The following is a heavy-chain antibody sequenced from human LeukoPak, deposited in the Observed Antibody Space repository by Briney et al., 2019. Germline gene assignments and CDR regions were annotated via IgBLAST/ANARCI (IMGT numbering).Heavy chain of an antibody. CDR3: ASAPGSFQFRFYQ. Sequence: SETLSLTCTVSGDSISSYYWSSIRQPPGKGLEWLGYIYYSGSTNYNPSLESRVTISVDTSKNQFSLKLSSVTAVGTAGDYWASAPGSFQFRFYQWGQGTLVTVSS. CDR1: GDSISSYY. D-gene: IGHD3-10*01. CDR2: IYYSGST. V-gene: IGHV4-59*01. J-gene: IGHJ4*02.